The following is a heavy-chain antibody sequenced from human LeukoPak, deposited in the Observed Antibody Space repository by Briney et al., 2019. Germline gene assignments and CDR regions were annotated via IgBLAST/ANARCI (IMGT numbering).Heavy chain of an antibody. V-gene: IGHV1-46*01. Sequence: ASVKVSCKATGYTFTSYYMHWVRQAPGQGLEWMGIINPSVGTTNYAQKFQGRVSMTRDASTTTLYMDLSSMRSDDPALYYCTREVSRYDTLDYWGQGTLVTVSS. CDR2: INPSVGTT. D-gene: IGHD5-12*01. CDR1: GYTFTSYY. J-gene: IGHJ4*02. CDR3: TREVSRYDTLDY.